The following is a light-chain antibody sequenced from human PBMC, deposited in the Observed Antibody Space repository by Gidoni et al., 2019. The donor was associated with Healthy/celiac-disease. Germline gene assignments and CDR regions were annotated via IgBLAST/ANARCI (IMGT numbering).Light chain of an antibody. CDR2: KDS. V-gene: IGLV3-25*03. CDR1: ALPKQY. Sequence: SYELTQLPSVSVSPGQTARITCSGDALPKQYAYWYQQKPGQPPVLVIYKDSERPSGIPERFSGSSSGTTVTLTISGVQAEDEADYYCQSADSSGTYWVFGGGTKLTVL. J-gene: IGLJ3*02. CDR3: QSADSSGTYWV.